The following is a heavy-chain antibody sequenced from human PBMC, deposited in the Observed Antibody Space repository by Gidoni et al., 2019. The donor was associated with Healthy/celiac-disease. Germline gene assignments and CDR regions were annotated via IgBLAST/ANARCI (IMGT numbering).Heavy chain of an antibody. CDR3: ASQAVNYDFWSGTNWFDP. J-gene: IGHJ5*02. Sequence: QLQLQESGPGLVKPSETLSLTCTVSGGSISSSSYYWGWIRQPPGKGLEWIGSIYYSGSTYYNPSLKSRVTISVDTSKNQFSLKLSSVTAADTAVYYCASQAVNYDFWSGTNWFDPWGQGTLVTVSS. CDR2: IYYSGST. V-gene: IGHV4-39*01. CDR1: GGSISSSSYY. D-gene: IGHD3-3*01.